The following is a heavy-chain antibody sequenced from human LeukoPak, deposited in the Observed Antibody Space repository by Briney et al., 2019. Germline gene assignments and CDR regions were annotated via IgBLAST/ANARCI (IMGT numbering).Heavy chain of an antibody. CDR1: GGSVSSGTYY. CDR2: IYYSGST. J-gene: IGHJ6*02. Sequence: SETLSLTCTVSGGSVSSGTYYWSWIRQPPGKGLEWIGYIYYSGSTNYNPSLKSRVTISVDTSKNQFSLKLSSVTAADTAVYYCARLKTDVWGQGTTVTVSS. V-gene: IGHV4-61*01. CDR3: ARLKTDV.